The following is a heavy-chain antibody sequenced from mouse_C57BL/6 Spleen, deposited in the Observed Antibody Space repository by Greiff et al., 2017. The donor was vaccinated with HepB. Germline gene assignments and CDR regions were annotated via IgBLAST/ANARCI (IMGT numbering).Heavy chain of an antibody. D-gene: IGHD1-1*01. CDR3: AREVECSFYYAMDY. V-gene: IGHV14-2*01. CDR2: IDPEDGET. J-gene: IGHJ4*01. Sequence: VQLQQSGAELVKPGASVKLSCTASGFNIKDYYMHWVKQRTEQGLEWIGRIDPEDGETKYAPKFQGKATITSDSSSNTAYLQLSSLTSEDTAVYYCAREVECSFYYAMDYWGQGTSVTISS. CDR1: GFNIKDYY.